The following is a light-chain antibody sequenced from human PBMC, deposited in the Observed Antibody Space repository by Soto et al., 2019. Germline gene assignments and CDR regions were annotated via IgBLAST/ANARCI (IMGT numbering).Light chain of an antibody. CDR3: QQSYSSPPT. Sequence: EIQITQYKSSLSASVEDRVIITCRASQSISNHLNWYQQKPGKAPKLLIFAASSLQSGVPSRFSGSRSGPDFTLTISSLQPEDFATYYCQQSYSSPPTFGQGTKVDIK. CDR1: QSISNH. CDR2: AAS. V-gene: IGKV1-39*01. J-gene: IGKJ1*01.